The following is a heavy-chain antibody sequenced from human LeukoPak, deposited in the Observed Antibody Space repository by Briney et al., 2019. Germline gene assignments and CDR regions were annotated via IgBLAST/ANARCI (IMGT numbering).Heavy chain of an antibody. CDR3: ARTYSSSDEFDY. J-gene: IGHJ4*02. Sequence: ASVKVSCKASGGTFSSYAISWVRQAPGQGLEWMGIINPSGGSTTYAQKFRGRVAMTRDTSTSRVYMEVSSLRSEDTAVYYCARTYSSSDEFDYWGQGTLVTVSS. D-gene: IGHD6-13*01. CDR1: GGTFSSYA. CDR2: INPSGGST. V-gene: IGHV1-46*01.